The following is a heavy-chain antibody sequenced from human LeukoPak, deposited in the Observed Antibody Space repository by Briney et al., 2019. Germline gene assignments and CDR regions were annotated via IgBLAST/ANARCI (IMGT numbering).Heavy chain of an antibody. CDR2: IFYSGST. CDR3: ARFDRSSSRSLSY. D-gene: IGHD6-6*01. V-gene: IGHV4-59*01. CDR1: GGSISSYY. Sequence: PSETLSLTCTVSGGSISSYYWSWIRQPPGKGLEWIGYIFYSGSTNYNPSLKSRVTISVDTSENQFSLKLSSVTAADTAVYYCARFDRSSSRSLSYWGQGTLVTVSS. J-gene: IGHJ4*02.